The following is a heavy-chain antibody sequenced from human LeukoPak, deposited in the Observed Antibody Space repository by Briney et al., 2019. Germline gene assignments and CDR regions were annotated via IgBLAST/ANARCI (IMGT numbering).Heavy chain of an antibody. J-gene: IGHJ4*02. D-gene: IGHD3-22*01. Sequence: ASVRVSCKASGYTFTSYGISWVRQAPGQGLEWMGWISAYNGNTNYAQKLQGRVTMTTDTSTSTAYMELRSLRSDDTAVYYCAREGISSGYYPYYFDYWGQGTQVTVSS. CDR1: GYTFTSYG. CDR2: ISAYNGNT. V-gene: IGHV1-18*01. CDR3: AREGISSGYYPYYFDY.